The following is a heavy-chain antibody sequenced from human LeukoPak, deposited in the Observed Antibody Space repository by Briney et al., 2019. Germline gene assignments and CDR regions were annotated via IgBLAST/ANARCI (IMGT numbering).Heavy chain of an antibody. CDR2: IYHTGSA. CDR3: ARYCTSTTCILRGFDY. Sequence: KPSETLSLTCSVSGYSFTSGHYWGWIRQPPGKGLEWIANIYHTGSAHYNPSLKSRVTISVDTSKNQFSLKLSSVTAAGTAVYYCARYCTSTTCILRGFDYWGQGTLVTVSS. J-gene: IGHJ4*02. V-gene: IGHV4-38-2*01. CDR1: GYSFTSGHY. D-gene: IGHD2-2*01.